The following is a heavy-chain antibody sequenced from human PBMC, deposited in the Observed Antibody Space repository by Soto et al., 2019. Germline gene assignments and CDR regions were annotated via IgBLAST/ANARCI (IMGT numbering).Heavy chain of an antibody. CDR1: VFTISNYW. V-gene: IGHV3-7*03. J-gene: IGHJ5*02. Sequence: QPVGSLRLSCVASVFTISNYWMSWLRQAPGKGLEWAAHINPDGSLKYYLDSVRGRFTISRDIFKNSLYLEMNSLRVEDTAVYYCVKSPTRNNLWGQGTLVTVSS. CDR2: INPDGSLK. CDR3: VKSPTRNNL. D-gene: IGHD1-1*01.